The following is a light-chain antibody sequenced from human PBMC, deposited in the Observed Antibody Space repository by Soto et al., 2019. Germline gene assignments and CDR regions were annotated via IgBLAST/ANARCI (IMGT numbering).Light chain of an antibody. Sequence: QITQSPSTLSASVGDRVTITCRASQTINSWLAWYQQKPGKAPKVLIFDASSLKTGVPSRFSGSGSGTEFTLTISNLQPDDFATYYCQQYDSYSSGPFGQGTKVDIK. CDR2: DAS. CDR1: QTINSW. CDR3: QQYDSYSSGP. J-gene: IGKJ1*01. V-gene: IGKV1-5*01.